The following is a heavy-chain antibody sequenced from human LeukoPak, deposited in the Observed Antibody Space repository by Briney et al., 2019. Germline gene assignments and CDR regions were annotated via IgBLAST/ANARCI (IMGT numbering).Heavy chain of an antibody. D-gene: IGHD5-18*01. CDR2: ISYDGSNK. V-gene: IGHV3-30-3*01. CDR1: GFTFSSYA. Sequence: GGSLRLSCAASGFTFSSYAMHWVRQAPGKGLEWVAVISYDGSNKYYADSVKGRFTISRDNSKNTLYLQMNSLRAEDTAVYYCARGEDTAMVTIDYWGQGTLVTVSS. J-gene: IGHJ4*02. CDR3: ARGEDTAMVTIDY.